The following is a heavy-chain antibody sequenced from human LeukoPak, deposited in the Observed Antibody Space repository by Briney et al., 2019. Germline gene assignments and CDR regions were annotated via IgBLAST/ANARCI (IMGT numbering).Heavy chain of an antibody. Sequence: VASVKVSCKASGYTFTGYYMHWVRQATGQGLEWMGWMNPNSGNTGYAQKFQGRVTITRNTSISTAYMELSSLRSEDTAVYYCARGVEYCSGGSCYPFDYWGQGTLVTVSS. J-gene: IGHJ4*02. CDR3: ARGVEYCSGGSCYPFDY. CDR2: MNPNSGNT. D-gene: IGHD2-15*01. V-gene: IGHV1-8*03. CDR1: GYTFTGYY.